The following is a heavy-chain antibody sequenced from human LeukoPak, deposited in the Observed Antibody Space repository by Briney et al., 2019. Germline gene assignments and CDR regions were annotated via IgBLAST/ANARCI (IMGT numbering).Heavy chain of an antibody. CDR2: IYSSGST. V-gene: IGHV4-59*08. Sequence: SETLSLTCTVSGGAISSYHWSWIRQPPGKGLEWMGYIYSSGSTNYNTSLESRVTISGDTSQHQFSLTLSSVTAADTAVYYCARLGYSSSWYKIDSWGQGTLVTVSS. CDR3: ARLGYSSSWYKIDS. CDR1: GGAISSYH. D-gene: IGHD6-13*01. J-gene: IGHJ5*01.